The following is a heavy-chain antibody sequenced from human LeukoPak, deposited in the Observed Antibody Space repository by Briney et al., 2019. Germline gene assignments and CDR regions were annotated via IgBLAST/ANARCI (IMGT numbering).Heavy chain of an antibody. V-gene: IGHV1-69*05. CDR3: ARMAFSHNYYYYYMDV. Sequence: SVKVSCKASGGTFSSYAISWVRQAPGQGLEWMGGIIPIFGTANYAQKFQGRVTITTDESTSTAYMELSSLRSEDTAVYYCARMAFSHNYYYYYMDVWGKGTTVTVSS. CDR2: IIPIFGTA. J-gene: IGHJ6*03. CDR1: GGTFSSYA. D-gene: IGHD2/OR15-2a*01.